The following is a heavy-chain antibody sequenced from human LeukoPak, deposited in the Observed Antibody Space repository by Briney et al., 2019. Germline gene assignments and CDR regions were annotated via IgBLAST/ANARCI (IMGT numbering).Heavy chain of an antibody. CDR3: VRSLMLYNFDY. D-gene: IGHD2-8*01. V-gene: IGHV4-61*01. Sequence: SETLSLTCTVSGESVSRDSAFWRWIRQPPGKGLEWVGYIDYSGSTNYNPSLISRVTMSVDTAKNQFSLKRPSVTAAEPSVYYCVRSLMLYNFDYWGQGTLVTVSS. CDR1: GESVSRDSAF. J-gene: IGHJ4*02. CDR2: IDYSGST.